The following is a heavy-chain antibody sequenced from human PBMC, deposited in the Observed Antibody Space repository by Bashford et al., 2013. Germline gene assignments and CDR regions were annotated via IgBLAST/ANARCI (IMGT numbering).Heavy chain of an antibody. V-gene: IGHV4-39*01. D-gene: IGHD2-15*01. CDR3: ASTFWDTVLVVAAMRPTTSTEGLTV. CDR1: GGSISSSNYY. J-gene: IGHJ6*02. CDR2: YHRGGIT. Sequence: SETLSLTCTVSGGSISSSNYYWGWIRQPPGKGLEWIGNYHRGGITYYNPSLKSRLTISVDTSKNQFSLKLSSVTAADTAVYYCASTFWDTVLVVAAMRPTTSTEGLTVWGQGTTVTVS.